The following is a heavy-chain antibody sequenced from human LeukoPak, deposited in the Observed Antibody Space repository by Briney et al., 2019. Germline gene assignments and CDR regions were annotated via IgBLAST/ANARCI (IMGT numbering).Heavy chain of an antibody. J-gene: IGHJ5*02. CDR3: AREDPTCSSTSCYTRWFDP. CDR2: INPNSGGT. V-gene: IGHV1-2*02. CDR1: GYTFTGYY. Sequence: ASVKVSCKASGYTFTGYYMHWVRQAPGQGLEWMGWINPNSGGTNYAQKFQGRVTMTRDTSISTAYMELSRLISDDTAVYYCAREDPTCSSTSCYTRWFDPWGQGTLVSVSS. D-gene: IGHD2-2*02.